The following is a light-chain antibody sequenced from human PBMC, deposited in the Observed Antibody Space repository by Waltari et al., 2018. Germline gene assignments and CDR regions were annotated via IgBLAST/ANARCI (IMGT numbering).Light chain of an antibody. CDR2: GAS. J-gene: IGKJ2*03. V-gene: IGKV3-15*01. Sequence: EIVMTQSPATLSVSPGERATLSCRASQSVSSNLAWYQQKPGQAPRLLIYGASTRATGIPARFSGSGSGTEFTLTISSLQPEDFAVYYCQQYNNWPVRGFGQGTKLEIK. CDR1: QSVSSN. CDR3: QQYNNWPVRG.